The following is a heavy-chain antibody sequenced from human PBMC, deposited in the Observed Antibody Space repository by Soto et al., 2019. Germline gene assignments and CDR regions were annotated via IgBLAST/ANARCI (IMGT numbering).Heavy chain of an antibody. V-gene: IGHV1-24*01. Sequence: GASVKVSCKVSGYTLTELSMHWVRQAPGKGLEWMGGFDPEDGETIYAQKFQGRVTMTEDTSTDTAYMELSSLRSEDTAVYYCATVPTYYYDPGYWGQGTLVTVSS. CDR2: FDPEDGET. CDR1: GYTLTELS. CDR3: ATVPTYYYDPGY. J-gene: IGHJ4*02. D-gene: IGHD3-22*01.